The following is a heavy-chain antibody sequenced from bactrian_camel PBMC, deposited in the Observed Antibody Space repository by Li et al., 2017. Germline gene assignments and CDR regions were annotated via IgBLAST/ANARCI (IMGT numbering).Heavy chain of an antibody. CDR2: ISSSGALK. CDR3: ATEGAWVGYFGY. J-gene: IGHJ6*01. V-gene: IGHV3S1*01. Sequence: HVQLVESGGGLVQPGGSLRLSCAASGFPFRNYWMAWVRQAPGKGLEWVSRISSSGALKHYADSVKGRFAISRNNVENTVYLQMDSLKPEDTAVYYCATEGAWVGYFGYWGQGTQVTVS. CDR1: GFPFRNYW. D-gene: IGHD5*01.